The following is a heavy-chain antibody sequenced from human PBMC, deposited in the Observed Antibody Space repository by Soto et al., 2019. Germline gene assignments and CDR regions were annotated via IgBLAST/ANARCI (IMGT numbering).Heavy chain of an antibody. V-gene: IGHV3-74*01. J-gene: IGHJ6*02. CDR2: IISGGSRV. Sequence: GGSLRLSCAASGFTFSNDWMNWVRQGPGKGLEWVSRIISGGSRVSYADSVKGRFTIARDNAKNTLYLEMHSLTAEDTAVYYCARERKSKGGMDVWGQGTTVTVS. CDR3: ARERKSKGGMDV. CDR1: GFTFSNDW.